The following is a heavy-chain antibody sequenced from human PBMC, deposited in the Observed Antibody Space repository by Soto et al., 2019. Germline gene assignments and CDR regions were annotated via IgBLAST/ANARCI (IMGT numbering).Heavy chain of an antibody. CDR3: AGDYGPGSYGGEY. V-gene: IGHV3-48*01. J-gene: IGHJ4*02. Sequence: PGGPLRLSCAASGFTFITYAMNWVRQAPGKGLEWVSYISPDSNTIYYAESVKGRFTVSRDNARNSLYLQMNSLRAEDTAVYYCAGDYGPGSYGGEYWGQGTLVTVS. CDR2: ISPDSNTI. CDR1: GFTFITYA. D-gene: IGHD3-10*01.